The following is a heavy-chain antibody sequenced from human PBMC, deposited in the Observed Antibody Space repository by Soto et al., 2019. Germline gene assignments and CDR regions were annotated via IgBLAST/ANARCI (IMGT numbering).Heavy chain of an antibody. Sequence: ASETLSLTCAVSGGSISSGGYSWSWIRQPPGKGLEWIGYIYHSGSTYYNPSLKSRVTISVDRSKNQFSLKLSSVTAADTAVYYCARALYCSGGSCYSGFDYWGQGTLVTVSS. D-gene: IGHD2-15*01. CDR1: GGSISSGGYS. J-gene: IGHJ4*02. V-gene: IGHV4-30-2*01. CDR2: IYHSGST. CDR3: ARALYCSGGSCYSGFDY.